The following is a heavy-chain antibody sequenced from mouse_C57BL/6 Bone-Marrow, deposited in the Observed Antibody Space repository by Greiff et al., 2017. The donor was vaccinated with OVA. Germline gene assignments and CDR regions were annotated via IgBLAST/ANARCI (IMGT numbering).Heavy chain of an antibody. CDR2: IDPENGDT. CDR3: TSYGNFDY. Sequence: EVQLVESGAELVRPGASVKLSCTASGFNIKDDYMHWVKQRPEQGLEWIGWIDPENGDTEYASKFQGKATITAGTSSNTAYLQLSSLTSEDTAVYYCTSYGNFDYWGQGTTLTVSS. CDR1: GFNIKDDY. V-gene: IGHV14-4*01. J-gene: IGHJ2*01. D-gene: IGHD2-1*01.